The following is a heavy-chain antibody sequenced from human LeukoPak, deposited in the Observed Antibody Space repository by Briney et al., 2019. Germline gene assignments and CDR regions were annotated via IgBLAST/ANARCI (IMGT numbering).Heavy chain of an antibody. J-gene: IGHJ4*02. V-gene: IGHV3-7*01. Sequence: PGGSLRLSCAASGFTFSSHWMSWVRQAPGKGLEWMANIKKDGSEKYYVDAVKGRFTISRDNAKTSLYLQMNSLRAEDTAVYYCARDLSGIAGYTYGRGIDYWGQGTLVTVSS. D-gene: IGHD5-18*01. CDR1: GFTFSSHW. CDR3: ARDLSGIAGYTYGRGIDY. CDR2: IKKDGSEK.